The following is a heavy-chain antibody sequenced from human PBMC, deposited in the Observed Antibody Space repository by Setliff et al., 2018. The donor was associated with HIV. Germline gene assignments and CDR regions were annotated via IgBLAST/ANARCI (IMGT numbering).Heavy chain of an antibody. CDR1: GVPLSDYY. CDR2: VNHNGNI. J-gene: IGHJ4*02. D-gene: IGHD2-21*02. V-gene: IGHV4-34*01. Sequence: PSETLSLTCTIYGVPLSDYYWNWIRQSPGKGLEWIVEVNHNGNINYNPSLKSRVTVSVDTSKTQYSLKMISVTAADTAMYYCAISIVGVTSEMYWAQGTLVTVSS. CDR3: AISIVGVTSEMY.